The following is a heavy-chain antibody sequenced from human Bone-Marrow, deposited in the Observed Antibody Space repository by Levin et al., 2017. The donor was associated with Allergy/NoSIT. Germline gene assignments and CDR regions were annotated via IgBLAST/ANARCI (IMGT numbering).Heavy chain of an antibody. CDR3: ARDYSWSSDS. CDR1: GFTFSSYS. V-gene: IGHV3-48*04. J-gene: IGHJ4*02. CDR2: IRPDNDIR. Sequence: GESLKISCAASGFTFSSYSMNWVRQAPGRRLEWISYIRPDNDIRSYADSVKGRFTISRDNAKNSLYLQMNSLRAADTAVYYCARDYSWSSDSWCQGTLVTVSS. D-gene: IGHD2-8*02.